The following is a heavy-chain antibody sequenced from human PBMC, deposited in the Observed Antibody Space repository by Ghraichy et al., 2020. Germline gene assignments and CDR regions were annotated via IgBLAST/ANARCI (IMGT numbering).Heavy chain of an antibody. CDR1: GGSFSGYY. Sequence: SETLSLTCVVYGGSFSGYYWSWIRQSPGKGLEWIGEINHSGSTNYNPSLKSRVTISLDTSKNQFSLKRSSVTAADTAVYYCTRNRLQNWFDPWGQGTLVTVSS. D-gene: IGHD5-18*01. V-gene: IGHV4-34*01. CDR3: TRNRLQNWFDP. J-gene: IGHJ5*02. CDR2: INHSGST.